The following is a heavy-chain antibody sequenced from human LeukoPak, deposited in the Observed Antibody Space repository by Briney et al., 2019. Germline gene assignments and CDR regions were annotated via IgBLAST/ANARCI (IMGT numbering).Heavy chain of an antibody. V-gene: IGHV3-74*01. CDR3: AKELTVYYGMDV. Sequence: PGGSLRLSCAASGFTFRNSWMHWVRQGPGKGLVWVSRVNPDGSATTYADSVKGRFTISRDNSKNTLYLQMNSLRAEDAAVYYCAKELTVYYGMDVWGQGTTVTVSS. CDR1: GFTFRNSW. CDR2: VNPDGSAT. D-gene: IGHD4-17*01. J-gene: IGHJ6*02.